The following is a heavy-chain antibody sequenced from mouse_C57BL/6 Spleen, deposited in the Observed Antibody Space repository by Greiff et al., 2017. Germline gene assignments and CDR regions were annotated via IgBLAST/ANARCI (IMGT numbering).Heavy chain of an antibody. V-gene: IGHV1-26*01. CDR3: ARQGYGSSYGYAMDY. CDR1: GYTFTDYY. J-gene: IGHJ4*01. Sequence: VQLQQSGPELVKPGASVKISCKASGYTFTDYYMNWVKQSHGKSLEWIGDINPNNGGTSYNQKFKGKATLTVDKSSSTAYMELRSLTSEDSAVYYCARQGYGSSYGYAMDYWGQGTSVTVSS. D-gene: IGHD1-1*01. CDR2: INPNNGGT.